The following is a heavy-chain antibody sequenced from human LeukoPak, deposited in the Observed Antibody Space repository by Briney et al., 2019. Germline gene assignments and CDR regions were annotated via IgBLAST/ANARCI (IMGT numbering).Heavy chain of an antibody. CDR3: ASRSSSGGDY. CDR1: GGSFSGYY. V-gene: IGHV4-34*01. J-gene: IGHJ4*02. CDR2: INHSGST. Sequence: SETLSLTCAVYGGSFSGYYWSWIRQPPGKGLEWIGEINHSGSTNYNPSLKSRVTISVDTSKNQFSLKLSSVTAADTAVYYCASRSSSGGDYWGQGTLVTVSS. D-gene: IGHD6-6*01.